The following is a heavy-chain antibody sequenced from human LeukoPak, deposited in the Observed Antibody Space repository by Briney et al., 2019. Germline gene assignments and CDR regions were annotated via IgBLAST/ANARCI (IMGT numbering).Heavy chain of an antibody. J-gene: IGHJ6*02. D-gene: IGHD3-3*01. V-gene: IGHV3-7*01. CDR2: IKQDGSEI. CDR1: GFTLRSYW. Sequence: GGSLRLSCAASGFTLRSYWMTWVRQAPGKGLEWVANIKQDGSEIHYVDSVKGRFTISRDNAKNSLHLQMNSLRVEDTAVYYCARGGAPILRFLEWAHYYYGMDVWGQGTTVTVSS. CDR3: ARGGAPILRFLEWAHYYYGMDV.